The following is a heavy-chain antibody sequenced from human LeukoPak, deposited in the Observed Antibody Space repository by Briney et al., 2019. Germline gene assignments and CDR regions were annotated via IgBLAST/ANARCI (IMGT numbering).Heavy chain of an antibody. Sequence: GGSLRLSCAASGFTFTCCWMSWVRQTPGKGLEWVASIKQDGREKFYADSVQGRFTISRDNAKNSLYLQVNSLRAEDTAVYYCARVPGRTHYFDSWGQGILVTVSS. J-gene: IGHJ4*02. D-gene: IGHD1-26*01. CDR1: GFTFTCCW. V-gene: IGHV3-7*01. CDR3: ARVPGRTHYFDS. CDR2: IKQDGREK.